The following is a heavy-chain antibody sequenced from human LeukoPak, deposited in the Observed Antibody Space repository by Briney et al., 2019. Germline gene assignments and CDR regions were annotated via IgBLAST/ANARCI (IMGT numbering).Heavy chain of an antibody. V-gene: IGHV4-31*03. D-gene: IGHD5-12*01. Sequence: PSETLSLTCTVSGGSISSGGYYWSWIRQHPGKGLEWIGYIYYSGSTYYNPSLKSRVTISVDTSNNQFSLKLSSVTAADTAVYYCARIGYSGYDFDYWGQETLVTVSS. CDR3: ARIGYSGYDFDY. CDR2: IYYSGST. CDR1: GGSISSGGYY. J-gene: IGHJ4*02.